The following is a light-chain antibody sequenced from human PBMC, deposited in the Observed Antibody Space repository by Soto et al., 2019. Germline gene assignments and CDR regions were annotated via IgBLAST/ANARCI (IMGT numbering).Light chain of an antibody. CDR1: TSDFGFYNY. Sequence: QSVLTQPASVSGSPGQSITISCTGTTSDFGFYNYVSWYQHHPGKAPKLLIYEVTNRHSGVSNRFSGSKSGNTASLTISGLQAEDEADYYCSSYTSRTDYVFGTGTKVTV. V-gene: IGLV2-14*01. CDR2: EVT. J-gene: IGLJ1*01. CDR3: SSYTSRTDYV.